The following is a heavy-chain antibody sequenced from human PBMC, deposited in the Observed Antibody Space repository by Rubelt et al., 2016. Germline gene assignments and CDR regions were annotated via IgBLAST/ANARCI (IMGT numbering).Heavy chain of an antibody. CDR1: GDSVSSNSAA. CDR3: ARAAAAFHGMDV. J-gene: IGHJ6*02. Sequence: QVQLQQSGPGLVKPSQTLSLTCAISGDSVSSNSAAWNWIRQSPSRGLEWLGRPSYRSKWYNDYAVSLKSRITITQDTSKNHFSLQLNSVTPEDTAVYYCARAAAAFHGMDVWGQGTTVTVSS. D-gene: IGHD6-13*01. CDR2: PSYRSKWYN. V-gene: IGHV6-1*01.